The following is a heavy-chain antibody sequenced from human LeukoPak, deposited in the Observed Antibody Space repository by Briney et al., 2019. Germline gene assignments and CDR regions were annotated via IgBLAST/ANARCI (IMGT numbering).Heavy chain of an antibody. D-gene: IGHD2-2*01. J-gene: IGHJ1*01. V-gene: IGHV3-30*01. Sequence: PGRSLRLSCAASGFTFSSYAMHWVRQAPGKGLEWVAVISYDGSNKYYADSVKGRFTISRDNSKNTLYLQMNSLRAEDTAVYYCAKDGGEGYCSSTSCLVGSEFQHWGQGTLVTVSS. CDR2: ISYDGSNK. CDR3: AKDGGEGYCSSTSCLVGSEFQH. CDR1: GFTFSSYA.